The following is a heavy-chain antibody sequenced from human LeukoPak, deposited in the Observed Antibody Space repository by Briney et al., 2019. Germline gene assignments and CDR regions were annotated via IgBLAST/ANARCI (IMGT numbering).Heavy chain of an antibody. V-gene: IGHV4-34*01. CDR1: GGSFSGYY. CDR3: ARHGSGFSNWFDP. D-gene: IGHD3-10*01. CDR2: INHSGST. J-gene: IGHJ5*02. Sequence: NPSETLSLTCAAYGGSFSGYYWSWIRQPPGKGLEWIGEINHSGSTNYNPSLKSRVTISVDTSKNQFSLKLSSVTAADTAVYYCARHGSGFSNWFDPWGQGTLVTVSS.